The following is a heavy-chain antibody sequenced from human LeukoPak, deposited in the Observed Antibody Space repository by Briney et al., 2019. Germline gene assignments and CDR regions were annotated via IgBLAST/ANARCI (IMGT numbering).Heavy chain of an antibody. J-gene: IGHJ4*02. CDR1: GFTFSSYS. CDR2: ISSSSSYI. CDR3: AREGVGATTAYFDY. D-gene: IGHD1-26*01. Sequence: GGSLRLSCAASGFTFSSYSMNWVRQAPGKGLEWVSSISSSSSYIYYADSVKGRFTISRDNAKSSLYLQMNSLRAEDTAVYYCAREGVGATTAYFDYWGQGTLVTVSS. V-gene: IGHV3-21*01.